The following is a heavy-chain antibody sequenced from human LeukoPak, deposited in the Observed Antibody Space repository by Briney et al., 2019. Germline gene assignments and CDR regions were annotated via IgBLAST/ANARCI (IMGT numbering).Heavy chain of an antibody. Sequence: ASVKVSCKASGYTFSSYYMHWVRQAPGQGLEWMGIINPSGSTSNAQKFQGRVTMTRDTSISTAYMELSGLRSDDTAVYYCARGSYYGSGSYPLTNWFDPWGQGTLVTVSS. V-gene: IGHV1-46*01. CDR1: GYTFSSYY. CDR3: ARGSYYGSGSYPLTNWFDP. J-gene: IGHJ5*02. CDR2: INPSGST. D-gene: IGHD3-10*01.